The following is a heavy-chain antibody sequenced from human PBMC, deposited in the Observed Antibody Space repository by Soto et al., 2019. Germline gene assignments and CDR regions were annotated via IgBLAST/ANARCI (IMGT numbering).Heavy chain of an antibody. J-gene: IGHJ5*02. CDR3: ALYSSSSRMDWFDP. CDR1: GGSISSYY. CDR2: IYYSGST. D-gene: IGHD6-6*01. Sequence: SETLSLTCTVSGGSISSYYWSWIRQPPGKGLEWIGYIYYSGSTNYNPSPKSRVTISVDTSKNQFSLKLSSVTAADTAVYYCALYSSSSRMDWFDPWGQGTLVTVSS. V-gene: IGHV4-59*01.